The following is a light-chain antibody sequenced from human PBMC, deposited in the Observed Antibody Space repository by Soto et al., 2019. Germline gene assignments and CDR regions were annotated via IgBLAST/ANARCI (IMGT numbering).Light chain of an antibody. CDR2: GAS. Sequence: EIVMTQSPATLSVSPGERATLSCRASQSVSSNFAWYQQKPGQAPRLLIYGASTRATGIPARFSGSGSGTEFTLTISSLQSEDFSVYYCQQYNNWPWTFGQGTKV. CDR3: QQYNNWPWT. J-gene: IGKJ1*01. V-gene: IGKV3-15*01. CDR1: QSVSSN.